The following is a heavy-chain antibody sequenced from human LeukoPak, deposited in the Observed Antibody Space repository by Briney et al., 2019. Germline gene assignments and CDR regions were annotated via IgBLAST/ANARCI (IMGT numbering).Heavy chain of an antibody. CDR1: GVSFSTYY. V-gene: IGHV4-34*01. Sequence: SETLSLTCDVSGVSFSTYYWSWIRQSPEKGLEWIGEVNHSGYTNYNPSLKGRVTISVDPSKNQFSPKLNSVTAADTAVYYCARTIMQLEDRDYYYYMDVWGRGATVAVSS. CDR2: VNHSGYT. CDR3: ARTIMQLEDRDYYYYMDV. J-gene: IGHJ6*03. D-gene: IGHD6-13*01.